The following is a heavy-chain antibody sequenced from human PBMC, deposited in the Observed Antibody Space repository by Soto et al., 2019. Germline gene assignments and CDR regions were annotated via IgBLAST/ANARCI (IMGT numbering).Heavy chain of an antibody. CDR1: GFTFSSYT. Sequence: EVQLLESGGGLVQPGGSLRLSCTASGFTFSSYTMSWVRQAPGQGLEWVSAISGSGGSTFYADSVKGRFAISRDNSKNTLFLQMNSLRADDTAVYYCATEGSFDSSGFYDYFHYCGQGTLVTVSS. CDR2: ISGSGGST. J-gene: IGHJ4*02. V-gene: IGHV3-23*01. CDR3: ATEGSFDSSGFYDYFHY. D-gene: IGHD3-22*01.